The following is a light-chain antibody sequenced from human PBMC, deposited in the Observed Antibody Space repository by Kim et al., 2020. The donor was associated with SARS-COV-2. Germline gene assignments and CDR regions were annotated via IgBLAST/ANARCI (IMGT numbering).Light chain of an antibody. CDR3: HQTYSVPQT. V-gene: IGKV1-39*01. Sequence: DIQLTQSPSSLSASVGDRVTITCRASQSISIYLNWYQEKPGKVPKLLIYAAASLQSGVPSRFSGSGSGTDFTLTISSLQPEDFATYYCHQTYSVPQTFGPGTKVDIK. J-gene: IGKJ1*01. CDR1: QSISIY. CDR2: AAA.